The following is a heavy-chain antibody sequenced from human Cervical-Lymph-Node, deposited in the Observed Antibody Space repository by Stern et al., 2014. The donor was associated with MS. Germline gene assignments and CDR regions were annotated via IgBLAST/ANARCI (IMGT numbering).Heavy chain of an antibody. CDR2: IIPSIGIA. J-gene: IGHJ3*02. D-gene: IGHD2-8*01. CDR1: GGTFSSYA. V-gene: IGHV1-69*04. CDR3: ARDGGGVDI. Sequence: QVQLVQSGAEVKKPGSSVKVSCKASGGTFSSYAIRWVRQAPGQGLEWAGGIIPSIGIANHAQKFQGSVTITADKSTNTGYMELSSLRSEDTALYYCARDGGGVDIWGQGTMVSVSS.